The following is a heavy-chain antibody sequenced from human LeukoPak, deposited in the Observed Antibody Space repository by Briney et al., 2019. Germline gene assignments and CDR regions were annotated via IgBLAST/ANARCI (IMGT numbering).Heavy chain of an antibody. Sequence: PGGSLRLSCAASGFTFSNYNMNWVRQAPGKGLEWVSGISWNSGSIGYADSVKGRFTISRDNAKNSLYLQMNSLRAEDTALYYCARDRGGTYMYFQHWGQGTLVTVSS. D-gene: IGHD1-26*01. J-gene: IGHJ1*01. CDR2: ISWNSGSI. V-gene: IGHV3-9*01. CDR3: ARDRGGTYMYFQH. CDR1: GFTFSNYN.